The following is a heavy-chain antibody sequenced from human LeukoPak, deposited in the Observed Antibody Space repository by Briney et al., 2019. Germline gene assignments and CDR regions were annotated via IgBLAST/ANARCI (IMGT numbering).Heavy chain of an antibody. CDR3: ARGPISMVRGVMVPSWFDP. CDR1: GGSISSNY. D-gene: IGHD3-10*01. V-gene: IGHV4-4*07. J-gene: IGHJ5*02. Sequence: SETLSLTCTVSGGSISSNYWSWIRQPAGKGLEWIGRIYTSGSTNYNPSLKSRVTISVDTSKNQFSLKLSSVTAADTAVYYCARGPISMVRGVMVPSWFDPWGQGTLVTVSS. CDR2: IYTSGST.